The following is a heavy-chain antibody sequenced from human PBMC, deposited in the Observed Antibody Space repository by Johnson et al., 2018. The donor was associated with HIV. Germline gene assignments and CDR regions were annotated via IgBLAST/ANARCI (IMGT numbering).Heavy chain of an antibody. V-gene: IGHV3-NL1*01. D-gene: IGHD3-10*01. Sequence: QVQLVESGGGVVQPGRSLRLSCVASGFTFSSYGMHWVRQAPGKGLEWVSVIYTGGSTYYADSVTGRFTISRDNSKNTLYLQMNSLRVEDTAVYYCASSYSESDAFDIWGQGTMVTVSS. J-gene: IGHJ3*02. CDR2: IYTGGST. CDR3: ASSYSESDAFDI. CDR1: GFTFSSYG.